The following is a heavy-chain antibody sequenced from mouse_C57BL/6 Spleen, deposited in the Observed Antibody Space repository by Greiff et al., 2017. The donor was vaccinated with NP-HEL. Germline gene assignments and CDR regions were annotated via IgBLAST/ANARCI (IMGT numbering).Heavy chain of an antibody. D-gene: IGHD2-5*01. CDR3: ARRSNYEGAMDY. CDR1: GYTFTSYW. CDR2: IYPGSGST. Sequence: QVQLQQPGAELVKPGASVTMSCKASGYTFTSYWITWVKQRPGQGLEWIGDIYPGSGSTNYNEKFKSKATLTVDTSSSTAYMQLSSLTSEDSAVYYCARRSNYEGAMDYWGQGTSVTVSS. J-gene: IGHJ4*01. V-gene: IGHV1-55*01.